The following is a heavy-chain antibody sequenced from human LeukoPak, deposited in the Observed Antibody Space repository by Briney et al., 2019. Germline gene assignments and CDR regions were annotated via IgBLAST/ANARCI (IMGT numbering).Heavy chain of an antibody. V-gene: IGHV4-59*01. Sequence: PSEILSLTCAVSGGSMSSYYWTWIRQPPGKGLEWIGYISYRGNTKYNPSLKSRVTISVDTSKNQFSLKLSSVTAADTAVYYCARETFRDYDSSSAGFDHWGQGTLVTVSS. CDR3: ARETFRDYDSSSAGFDH. J-gene: IGHJ4*02. CDR1: GGSMSSYY. CDR2: ISYRGNT. D-gene: IGHD3-22*01.